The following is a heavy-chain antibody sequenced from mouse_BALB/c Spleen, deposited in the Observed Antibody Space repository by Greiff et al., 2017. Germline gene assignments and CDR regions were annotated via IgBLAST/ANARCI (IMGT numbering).Heavy chain of an antibody. Sequence: EVQVVESGGGLVQPGGSRKLSCAASGFTFSSFGMHWVRQAPEKGLEWVAYISSGSSTIYYADTVKGRFTLSRDNPKNTLFLQMTSLRSEDTAMYYCARGDYFDYWGQGTTLTVSS. V-gene: IGHV5-17*02. J-gene: IGHJ2*01. CDR3: ARGDYFDY. CDR2: ISSGSSTI. CDR1: GFTFSSFG.